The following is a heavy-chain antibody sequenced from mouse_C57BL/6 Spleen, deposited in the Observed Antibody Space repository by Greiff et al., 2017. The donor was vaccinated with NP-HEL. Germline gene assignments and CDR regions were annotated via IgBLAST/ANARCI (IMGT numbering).Heavy chain of an antibody. V-gene: IGHV1-82*01. CDR2: IYPGDGDT. D-gene: IGHD1-1*01. CDR1: GYAFSSSW. J-gene: IGHJ3*01. Sequence: VKLVESGPELVKPGASVKISCKASGYAFSSSWMNWVKQRPGKGLEWIGRIYPGDGDTNYNGKFKGKATLTADKSSSTAYMQLSSLTSEDSAVYFCARQGYYGSSHGFAYWGQGTLVTVSA. CDR3: ARQGYYGSSHGFAY.